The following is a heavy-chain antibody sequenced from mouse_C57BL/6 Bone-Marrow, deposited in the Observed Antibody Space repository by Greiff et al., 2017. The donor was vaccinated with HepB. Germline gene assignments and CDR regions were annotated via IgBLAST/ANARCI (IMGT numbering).Heavy chain of an antibody. CDR3: VIQSNWYYFDY. Sequence: EVQRVESGGGLVQPKGSLKLSCAASGFSFNTYAMNWVRQAPGKGLEWVARIRSKSNNYATYYADSVKDRFTISRDDSESMLYLQMNNLKTEDTAMYYCVIQSNWYYFDYWGQGTTLTVSS. CDR2: IRSKSNNYAT. V-gene: IGHV10-1*01. D-gene: IGHD2-5*01. CDR1: GFSFNTYA. J-gene: IGHJ2*01.